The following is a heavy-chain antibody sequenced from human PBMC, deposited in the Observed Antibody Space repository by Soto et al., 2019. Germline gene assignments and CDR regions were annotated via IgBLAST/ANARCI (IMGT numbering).Heavy chain of an antibody. CDR3: AKYRRTEAEGFTLDY. Sequence: SETLSLTCTVSGDSINNYYWSWIRQPPGKRLEWIGYIYYTGSPTYNPSLESRVTMSVDTSKNQFSLKLNSVNAADTAVYYCAKYRRTEAEGFTLDYWGRGTLVTVSS. CDR2: IYYTGSP. V-gene: IGHV4-59*01. D-gene: IGHD6-13*01. J-gene: IGHJ4*02. CDR1: GDSINNYY.